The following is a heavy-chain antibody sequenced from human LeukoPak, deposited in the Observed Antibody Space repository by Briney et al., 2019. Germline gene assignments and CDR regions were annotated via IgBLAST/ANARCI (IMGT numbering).Heavy chain of an antibody. CDR3: ARPQHGDLYAFDI. D-gene: IGHD4-17*01. J-gene: IGHJ3*02. CDR1: GFTFSSYW. Sequence: GGSLRLSCAASGFTFSSYWMHWVRQAPGKRLVWVSRINGDGSNATYADSVKGRFTISRDSAKNTVYLQMNSLRAEDTAVYYCARPQHGDLYAFDIWGQGTMVTVSS. V-gene: IGHV3-74*01. CDR2: INGDGSNA.